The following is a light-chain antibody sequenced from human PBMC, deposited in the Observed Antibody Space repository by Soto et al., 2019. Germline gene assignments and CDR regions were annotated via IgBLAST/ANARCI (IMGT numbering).Light chain of an antibody. J-gene: IGLJ2*01. V-gene: IGLV1-47*01. Sequence: VLTQPPSASGTPGQRVTNSCSGSSSNSGSNYVYWYQQLPGTAPKLLIYRNNQRPSGVPDRFSGSKSGTSASLAISGLRSEDEADYYCAAWDDSLSGVVFGGGTKLTVL. CDR1: SSNSGSNY. CDR3: AAWDDSLSGVV. CDR2: RNN.